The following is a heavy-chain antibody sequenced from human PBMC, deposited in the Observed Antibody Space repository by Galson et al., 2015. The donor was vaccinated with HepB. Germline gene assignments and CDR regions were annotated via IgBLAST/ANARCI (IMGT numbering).Heavy chain of an antibody. CDR1: GDSVSSNSAA. CDR2: TYYRSKWYN. J-gene: IGHJ5*02. V-gene: IGHV6-1*01. Sequence: AISGDSVSSNSAAWNWIRQSPSRGLEWLGRTYYRSKWYNDYAVSVKSRITINPDTSKNQFSLQLNSVTPEDTAVYYCARVIVVVPAVVTNGNRFDPWGQGTLVTVSS. CDR3: ARVIVVVPAVVTNGNRFDP. D-gene: IGHD2-2*01.